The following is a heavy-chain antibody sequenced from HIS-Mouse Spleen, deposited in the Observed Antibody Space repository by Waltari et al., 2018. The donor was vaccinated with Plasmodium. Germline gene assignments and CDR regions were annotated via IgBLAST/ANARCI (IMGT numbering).Heavy chain of an antibody. J-gene: IGHJ2*01. Sequence: EVQLVESGGGLVQPGGSLRLSCAASGFTFSSYWMSWVRQAPGGGLEGVGNIKQEGSEKYYVDSVKGRFTISRDNAKNSLYLQMTSLRAEDTAVYYCASSWYWYFDLWGRGTLVTVSS. CDR2: IKQEGSEK. D-gene: IGHD6-13*01. CDR1: GFTFSSYW. CDR3: ASSWYWYFDL. V-gene: IGHV3-7*01.